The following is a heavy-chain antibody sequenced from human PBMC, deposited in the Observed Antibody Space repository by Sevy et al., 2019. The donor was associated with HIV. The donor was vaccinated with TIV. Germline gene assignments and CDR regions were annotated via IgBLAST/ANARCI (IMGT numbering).Heavy chain of an antibody. CDR1: GYSISSGYY. V-gene: IGHV4-38-2*02. CDR2: FYHSGST. D-gene: IGHD1-26*01. CDR3: ARDTTLYYFDY. Sequence: SETLSLTCAVSGYSISSGYYWGWIRQPPGKGLEWIGSFYHSGSTYYNPSLKSRVTISVDTSKNQFSLKLTSVTAADTAVYYCARDTTLYYFDYWGQGTLVTVSS. J-gene: IGHJ4*02.